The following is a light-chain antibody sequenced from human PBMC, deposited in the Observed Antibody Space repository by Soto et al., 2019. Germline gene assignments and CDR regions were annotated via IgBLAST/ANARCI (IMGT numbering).Light chain of an antibody. V-gene: IGKV3-20*01. CDR2: GAS. J-gene: IGKJ1*01. CDR3: QQYGSSGT. CDR1: QSVSKNY. Sequence: EIVLTQSPGTLALSPGERATLSCGASQSVSKNYLAWYQQKPGHAPSLLIYGASNRATGIPDRFSGSGSGTDFTLTISRLEPEDFAVYYCQQYGSSGTFGQGTKVDIK.